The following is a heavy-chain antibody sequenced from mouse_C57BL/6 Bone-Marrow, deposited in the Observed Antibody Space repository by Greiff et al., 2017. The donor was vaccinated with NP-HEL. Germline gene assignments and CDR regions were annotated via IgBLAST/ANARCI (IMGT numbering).Heavy chain of an antibody. V-gene: IGHV1-80*01. J-gene: IGHJ4*01. CDR3: ARSGEHQLPLGNAMDY. Sequence: QVQLQQSGAELVKPGASVKISCKASGYAFSSYWMNWVKQRPGKGLEWIGQIYPGDGDTNYNGKFKGKATLTADKSSSTAYMQLSSLTSEDSAVYFCARSGEHQLPLGNAMDYWGQGTSVTVSS. CDR2: IYPGDGDT. D-gene: IGHD2-10*02. CDR1: GYAFSSYW.